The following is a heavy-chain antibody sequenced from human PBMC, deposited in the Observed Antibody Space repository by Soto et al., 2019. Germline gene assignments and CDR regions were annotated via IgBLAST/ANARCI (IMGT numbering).Heavy chain of an antibody. V-gene: IGHV3-33*01. Sequence: PGGSLRLSCAASGFTFSSYGMHWVRQAPGKGLEWVAVIWYDGSNKYYADSVKGRFTISRDNSKNTLYLQMNSLRAGDMAVYYCAGVLTPRTIDGMDVWGQGTTVTVSS. CDR1: GFTFSSYG. D-gene: IGHD1-20*01. J-gene: IGHJ6*02. CDR3: AGVLTPRTIDGMDV. CDR2: IWYDGSNK.